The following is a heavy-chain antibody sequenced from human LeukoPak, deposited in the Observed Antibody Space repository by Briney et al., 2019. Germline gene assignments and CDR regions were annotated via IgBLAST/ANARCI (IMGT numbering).Heavy chain of an antibody. J-gene: IGHJ4*02. V-gene: IGHV4-39*01. CDR1: GGSFSSSGYY. CDR3: ARLARPARTGFDY. D-gene: IGHD1-14*01. Sequence: SETLSLTCTVSGGSFSSSGYYWGWIRQPPGKGLEWFGSISYSGSTYYNPSLRSRVTISVDTSKNQYSLKLRSATAADTALYYCARLARPARTGFDYWGQGTLVTVSS. CDR2: ISYSGST.